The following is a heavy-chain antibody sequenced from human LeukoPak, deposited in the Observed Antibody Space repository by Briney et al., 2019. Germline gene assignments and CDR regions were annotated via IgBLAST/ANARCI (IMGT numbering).Heavy chain of an antibody. Sequence: GGSLRLSCAASGFTFSDYYMSWIRQAPGKGLEWVSYISSIGSTIYYADSVKGRFTISRDNAKNSLYLQMNSLGAEDTAVYYCARDQGDIVATISVPFYYYYYGMDVWGQGTTVTVSS. J-gene: IGHJ6*02. CDR2: ISSIGSTI. CDR1: GFTFSDYY. V-gene: IGHV3-11*01. D-gene: IGHD5-12*01. CDR3: ARDQGDIVATISVPFYYYYYGMDV.